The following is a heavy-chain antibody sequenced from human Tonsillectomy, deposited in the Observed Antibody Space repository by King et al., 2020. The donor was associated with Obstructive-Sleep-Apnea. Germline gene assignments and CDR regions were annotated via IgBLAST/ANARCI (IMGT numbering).Heavy chain of an antibody. D-gene: IGHD6-13*01. Sequence: VQLQESGPGLVKPSETLSLTCTVSGGSISSYYWSWIRQPPGKGLEWMWYIYYSGSTNYNPALKSRVTISVDTSKNHFSLKLSSVTAADTAVYYCARTLSIAAAGTGWYFDLWGRGTLVTVSS. CDR2: IYYSGST. J-gene: IGHJ2*01. V-gene: IGHV4-59*01. CDR3: ARTLSIAAAGTGWYFDL. CDR1: GGSISSYY.